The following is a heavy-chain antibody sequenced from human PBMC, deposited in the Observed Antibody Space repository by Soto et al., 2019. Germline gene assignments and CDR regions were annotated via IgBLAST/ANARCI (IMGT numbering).Heavy chain of an antibody. CDR1: GYTLTSYA. V-gene: IGHV1-3*01. D-gene: IGHD1-1*01. CDR2: INAGNGNT. J-gene: IGHJ5*02. Sequence: ASVKVSCKASGYTLTSYAMHWVRQAPGQRLEWMGWINAGNGNTKYSQKFQGRVTITRDTSASTAYMELSSLRSEDTAVYYCARGGGTTLAPLPWGQGTLVTVSS. CDR3: ARGGGTTLAPLP.